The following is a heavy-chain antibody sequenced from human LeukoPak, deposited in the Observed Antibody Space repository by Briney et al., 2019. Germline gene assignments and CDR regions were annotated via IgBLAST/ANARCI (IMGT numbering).Heavy chain of an antibody. CDR2: ISNIGGGT. CDR3: AKGGGAGAFDI. J-gene: IGHJ3*02. D-gene: IGHD3-3*01. V-gene: IGHV3-23*01. Sequence: PGGSLRLSCAASGXTFTNYAMSWVRQAPGKGLEWVSSISNIGGGTYYADSVKSRFTISRDNSKNTLYLQMNSLRAEDTAEYYCAKGGGAGAFDIWGQGTMVTVSS. CDR1: GXTFTNYA.